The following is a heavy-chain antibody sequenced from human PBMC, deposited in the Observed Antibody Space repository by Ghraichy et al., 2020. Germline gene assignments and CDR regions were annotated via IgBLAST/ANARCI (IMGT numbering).Heavy chain of an antibody. Sequence: GGSLRLSCAPSGLSVSVKYMTWVRQVPGKGLEWVSGIYPDGGVTYIASARGRFTISRDNSRNTIYIQMDSLRAEDTAINYCATEAAARRYSLDLWGQGTMVTVSS. CDR2: IYPDGGV. D-gene: IGHD6-13*01. CDR3: ATEAAARRYSLDL. J-gene: IGHJ3*01. V-gene: IGHV3-53*01. CDR1: GLSVSVKY.